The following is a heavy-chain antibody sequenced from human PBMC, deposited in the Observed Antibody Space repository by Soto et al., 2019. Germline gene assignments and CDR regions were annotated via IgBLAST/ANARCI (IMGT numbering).Heavy chain of an antibody. J-gene: IGHJ4*02. CDR3: AKDSRLGDSSGYYYVY. CDR2: ISGSGGST. CDR1: GFTFSSYA. D-gene: IGHD3-22*01. Sequence: GSLRLSCAASGFTFSSYAMSWVRQAPGKGLEWVSAISGSGGSTYYADSVKGRFTISRDNSKNTLYLQMNSLRAEDTAVYYCAKDSRLGDSSGYYYVYWGQGTLVTVSS. V-gene: IGHV3-23*01.